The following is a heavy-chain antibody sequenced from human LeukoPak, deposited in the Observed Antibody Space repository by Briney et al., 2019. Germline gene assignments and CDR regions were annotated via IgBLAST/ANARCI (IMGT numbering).Heavy chain of an antibody. V-gene: IGHV3-21*01. D-gene: IGHD3-16*01. Sequence: GGSLRLSCAASGLTFSSYCMNWVRQAPGKGLEWVSTISSSSTYIYYADSVKGRFTISRDNAENSVYLQRDSLKGDDTAVYYCARDLSLGAPGGFDYWGQGTLVTVSS. CDR1: GLTFSSYC. J-gene: IGHJ4*02. CDR3: ARDLSLGAPGGFDY. CDR2: ISSSSTYI.